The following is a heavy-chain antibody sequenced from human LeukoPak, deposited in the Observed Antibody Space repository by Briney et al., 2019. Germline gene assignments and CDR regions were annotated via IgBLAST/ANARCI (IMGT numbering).Heavy chain of an antibody. CDR2: IYYSGST. D-gene: IGHD2-21*02. Sequence: SETLSLTCTVSGGSISSYYWSWIRQPPGKGLEWIGYIYYSGSTNYNTSLKSRVTISVDTSKNQFSLKLSSVTAADTAVYYCARFPLAYCGGDCYSDYWGQGTLVTVSP. J-gene: IGHJ4*02. CDR1: GGSISSYY. CDR3: ARFPLAYCGGDCYSDY. V-gene: IGHV4-59*01.